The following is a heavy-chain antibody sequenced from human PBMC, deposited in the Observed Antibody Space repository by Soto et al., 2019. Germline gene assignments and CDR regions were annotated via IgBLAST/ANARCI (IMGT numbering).Heavy chain of an antibody. CDR2: ISAYNGNT. CDR1: GHTFTSYG. CDR3: ARYCSSTSCEHDAFDI. V-gene: IGHV1-18*01. Sequence: ASVKVSCKASGHTFTSYGISWVRQAPGQGLEWMGWISAYNGNTNYAQKLQGRVTMTTDTSTSTAYMELRSLRSDDTAVYYCARYCSSTSCEHDAFDIWGQGTMVTVSS. D-gene: IGHD2-2*01. J-gene: IGHJ3*02.